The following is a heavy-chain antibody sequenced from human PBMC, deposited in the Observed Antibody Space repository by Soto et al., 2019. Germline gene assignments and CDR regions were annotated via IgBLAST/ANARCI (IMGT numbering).Heavy chain of an antibody. D-gene: IGHD5-12*01. V-gene: IGHV1-69*01. J-gene: IGHJ6*02. CDR2: IIPIFGTA. Sequence: QVQLVQSGAEVKKPGSSVKVSYKASGGTFSSYAISWVRQAPGQGLEWMGGIIPIFGTANYAQKFQGRVTITADESTSTAYMELSSLRSEDTAVYYCARVGYSGYDYYYGMDVWGQGTTVTVSS. CDR1: GGTFSSYA. CDR3: ARVGYSGYDYYYGMDV.